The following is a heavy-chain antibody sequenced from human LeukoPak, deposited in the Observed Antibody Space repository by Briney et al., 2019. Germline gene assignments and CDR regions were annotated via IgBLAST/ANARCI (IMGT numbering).Heavy chain of an antibody. CDR3: ARDIGGFYRSYGDY. CDR1: GFTFRNHG. V-gene: IGHV3-33*01. J-gene: IGHJ4*02. Sequence: GGSLRLSCAASGFTFRNHGMYWVRQAPGKGLEWVAVIWYDGSNKYYTDSVKGRFTISRDNSKNTLYLQMNSLRAEDTAVYYCARDIGGFYRSYGDYWGQGTLVTVSS. D-gene: IGHD5-12*01. CDR2: IWYDGSNK.